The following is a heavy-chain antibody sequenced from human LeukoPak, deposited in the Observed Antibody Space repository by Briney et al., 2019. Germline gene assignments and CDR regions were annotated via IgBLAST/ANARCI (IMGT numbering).Heavy chain of an antibody. V-gene: IGHV3-48*03. CDR1: GFTFSSYE. CDR2: ISSSGSTI. Sequence: GGSLRLSCAASGFTFSSYEMNWVRQAPGKGLEWVSYISSSGSTIYYADSVKGRFTISRDNAKNSLYLQMNSLRAEDTAVYYCAREGSIVATKYYYYYYMDVWGKGTTVTISS. CDR3: AREGSIVATKYYYYYYMDV. D-gene: IGHD5-12*01. J-gene: IGHJ6*03.